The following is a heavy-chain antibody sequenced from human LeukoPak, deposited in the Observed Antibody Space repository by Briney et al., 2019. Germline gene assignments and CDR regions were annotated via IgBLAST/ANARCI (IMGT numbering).Heavy chain of an antibody. CDR2: INHSGST. CDR1: GGSFSGYY. Sequence: PSETLSLTCAVYGGSFSGYYWSWIRQPPGKGLEWIGEINHSGSTNYNPSLKSRVTISVDTSKNQFSLRLSSVTAADTAMYYCARDVVAAAGTWDYWGQGTLVTVSS. D-gene: IGHD6-13*01. CDR3: ARDVVAAAGTWDY. V-gene: IGHV4-34*01. J-gene: IGHJ4*02.